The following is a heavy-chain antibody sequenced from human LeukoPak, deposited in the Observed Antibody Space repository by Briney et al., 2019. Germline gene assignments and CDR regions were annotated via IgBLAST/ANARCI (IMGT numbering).Heavy chain of an antibody. CDR2: ISSSGSNI. CDR1: GFTFSSYE. J-gene: IGHJ4*02. Sequence: GGSLRLYCAASGFTFSSYEMNWLRQAPGHGLEGVSYISSSGSNIYYAVSVKGRFTISRDNAKNSLYLQMNSLRPEDTAVYYWAALPGGHWLVNSSDYWGQGTLVTVSS. D-gene: IGHD6-19*01. CDR3: AALPGGHWLVNSSDY. V-gene: IGHV3-48*03.